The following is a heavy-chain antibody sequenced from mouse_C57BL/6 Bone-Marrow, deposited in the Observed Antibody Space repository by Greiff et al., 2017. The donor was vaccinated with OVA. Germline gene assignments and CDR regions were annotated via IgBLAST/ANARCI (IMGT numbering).Heavy chain of an antibody. CDR1: GYSFTDYN. J-gene: IGHJ1*03. CDR3: ARSSLYYGSSYVGWYFDV. V-gene: IGHV1-39*01. Sequence: VQLQQSGPELVKPGASVKISCKASGYSFTDYNMNWVKQSNGKSLEWIGVINPNYGTTSYNQKFKGKATLTVDQSSSTAYMQLNSLTSEDSAVDDCARSSLYYGSSYVGWYFDVWGTGTTVTVSS. D-gene: IGHD1-1*01. CDR2: INPNYGTT.